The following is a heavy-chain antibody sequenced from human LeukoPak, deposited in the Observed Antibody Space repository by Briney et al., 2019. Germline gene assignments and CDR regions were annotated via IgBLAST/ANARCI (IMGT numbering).Heavy chain of an antibody. D-gene: IGHD3-9*01. Sequence: ASVKVSCKASGYTFTGYYMHWVRQAPGQGLEWMGWINPNSGGTNYAQKFQGRVTMTRDTFISTAYMELSRLRSDDTAVYYCAREGYFDWLLYDYWGQGTLVTVSS. CDR3: AREGYFDWLLYDY. CDR1: GYTFTGYY. J-gene: IGHJ4*02. CDR2: INPNSGGT. V-gene: IGHV1-2*02.